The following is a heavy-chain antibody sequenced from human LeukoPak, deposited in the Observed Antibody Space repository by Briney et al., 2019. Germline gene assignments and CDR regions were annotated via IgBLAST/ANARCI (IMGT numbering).Heavy chain of an antibody. Sequence: GGSLRLSCAASGFTFNSYEMHWVRQAPGRGLEWLSYINSGGSSIYYADSVKGRFTFSRDNAKSSLYLQMSSLRAEDTAVYYCAMGYTVMSIGGQGTLVTVSS. CDR3: AMGYTVMSI. D-gene: IGHD4-11*01. J-gene: IGHJ4*02. CDR2: INSGGSSI. V-gene: IGHV3-48*03. CDR1: GFTFNSYE.